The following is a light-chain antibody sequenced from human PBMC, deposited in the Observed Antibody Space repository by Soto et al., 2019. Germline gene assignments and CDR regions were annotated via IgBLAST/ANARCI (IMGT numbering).Light chain of an antibody. Sequence: QSALTQRASVSGSPGQSITISCTGTSSDVGGYNYVSWYRQDPGKAPKLMIYDVDKRPSGLSNRFSGSKSGNTASLTISGLQAEDEADYYCTSFTSSSTWVFGGGTKLTVL. CDR2: DVD. V-gene: IGLV2-14*01. CDR1: SSDVGGYNY. CDR3: TSFTSSSTWV. J-gene: IGLJ3*02.